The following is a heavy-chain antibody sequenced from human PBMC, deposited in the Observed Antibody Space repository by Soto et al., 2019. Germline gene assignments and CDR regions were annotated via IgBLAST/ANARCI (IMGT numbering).Heavy chain of an antibody. J-gene: IGHJ4*02. CDR2: IIPIFGTA. Sequence: QVQLVQSGAEVKKPGSSVKVSCKASGGTFSSYAISWVRQAPGQGLEWMGGIIPIFGTANYAQKFQGRVTITADESTSTAYMELSSLRSEDTAVYYCARVGGGSVGLNGDYGLGGDYWGQGTLVTVSS. V-gene: IGHV1-69*01. CDR1: GGTFSSYA. CDR3: ARVGGGSVGLNGDYGLGGDY. D-gene: IGHD4-17*01.